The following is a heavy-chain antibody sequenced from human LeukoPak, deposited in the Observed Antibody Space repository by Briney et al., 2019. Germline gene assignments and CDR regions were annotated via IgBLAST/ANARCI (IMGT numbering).Heavy chain of an antibody. CDR2: ISYDGSNK. J-gene: IGHJ3*02. CDR3: AKDRNVWGNGAFDI. CDR1: GFTFSSYG. D-gene: IGHD3-16*01. V-gene: IGHV3-30*18. Sequence: GGSLRLSCAASGFTFSSYGMHWVRQAPGKGLEWVAVISYDGSNKYYADSVKGRFTISRDNSKNTLYLQTNSLRAEDTAVYYCAKDRNVWGNGAFDIWGQGTMVTVSS.